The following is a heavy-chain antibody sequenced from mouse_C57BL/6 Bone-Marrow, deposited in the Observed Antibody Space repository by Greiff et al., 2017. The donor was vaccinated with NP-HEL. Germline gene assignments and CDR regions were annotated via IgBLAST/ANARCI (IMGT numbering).Heavy chain of an antibody. CDR3: ARLEGYWYFDV. J-gene: IGHJ1*03. CDR1: GYTFTSYG. CDR2: IYPRSGNT. V-gene: IGHV1-81*01. Sequence: VKLQESGAELARPGASVKLSCKASGYTFTSYGISWVKQRTGQGLEWIGEIYPRSGNTYYNEKFKGKATLTADKSSSTAYMELRSLTSEDSAVYFCARLEGYWYFDVWGTGTTVTVSS.